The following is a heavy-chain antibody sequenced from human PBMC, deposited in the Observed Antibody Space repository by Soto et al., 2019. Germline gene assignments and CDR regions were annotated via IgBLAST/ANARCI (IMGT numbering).Heavy chain of an antibody. J-gene: IGHJ3*02. CDR2: INPSGGST. CDR1: GYTFTSYY. Sequence: ASVKVSCKASGYTFTSYYMHWVRQAPGQGLEWMGIINPSGGSTSYAQKFQGRVTMTRDTSTSTVYMELSSLRSEDTAVYYCARDHEMATTVGAFDIWGQGTMVTVSS. D-gene: IGHD5-12*01. CDR3: ARDHEMATTVGAFDI. V-gene: IGHV1-46*01.